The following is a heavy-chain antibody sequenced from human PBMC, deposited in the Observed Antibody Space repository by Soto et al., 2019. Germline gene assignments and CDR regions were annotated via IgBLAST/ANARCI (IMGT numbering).Heavy chain of an antibody. CDR2: INHSGST. V-gene: IGHV4-34*01. CDR1: GGSFSGYY. CDR3: ARGRGIAVARRWFDP. J-gene: IGHJ5*02. Sequence: SLTCAVYGGSFSGYYWSWIRQPPGKGLEWIGEINHSGSTNYNPSLKSRVTISVDTSKNQFSLKLSSVTAADTAVYYCARGRGIAVARRWFDPWGQGTLVTVSS. D-gene: IGHD6-19*01.